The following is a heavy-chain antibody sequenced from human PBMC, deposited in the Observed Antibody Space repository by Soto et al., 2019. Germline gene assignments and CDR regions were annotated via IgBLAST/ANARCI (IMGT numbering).Heavy chain of an antibody. D-gene: IGHD3-22*01. J-gene: IGHJ4*02. CDR1: GYTLTELS. Sequence: ASVKVSCKVSGYTLTELSMHWVRQAPGKGLEWMGGFDPEDGETIYAQKFQGGVTMTEDTSTDTAYMELSSLRSEDTAVYYCATGITMIVVARGGFDYWGQGTLVTAPQ. CDR3: ATGITMIVVARGGFDY. V-gene: IGHV1-24*01. CDR2: FDPEDGET.